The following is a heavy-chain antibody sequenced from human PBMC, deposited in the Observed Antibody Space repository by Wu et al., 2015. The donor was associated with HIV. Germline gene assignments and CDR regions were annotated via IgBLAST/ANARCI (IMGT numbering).Heavy chain of an antibody. D-gene: IGHD3-10*01. CDR1: GGTFSSYA. Sequence: QVQLVQSGAEVKKPGSSVKVSCKASGGTFSSYAISWVRQAPGQGLEWMGGIIPIFGTANYAQKFQGRVTITTDESTSTAYMELSSLRSEDTAVYYCARDGGFSYGSGSYRNLFAFDIWGQGTMVTVSS. V-gene: IGHV1-69*05. CDR3: ARDGGFSYGSGSYRNLFAFDI. CDR2: IIPIFGTA. J-gene: IGHJ3*02.